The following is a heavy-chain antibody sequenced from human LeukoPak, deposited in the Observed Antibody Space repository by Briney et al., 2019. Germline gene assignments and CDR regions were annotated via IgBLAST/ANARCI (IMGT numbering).Heavy chain of an antibody. Sequence: GGSLRLSCVASGFTFSDYWMSWVRQAPGKGLEWVANIKEDGSENYYVDSVRGRFTISRDNAKNSLYLQMNSLRAEDTAMYYCARAYAGGIFGSWGQGTLVTVSS. CDR1: GFTFSDYW. J-gene: IGHJ4*02. CDR2: IKEDGSEN. V-gene: IGHV3-7*04. D-gene: IGHD3-16*01. CDR3: ARAYAGGIFGS.